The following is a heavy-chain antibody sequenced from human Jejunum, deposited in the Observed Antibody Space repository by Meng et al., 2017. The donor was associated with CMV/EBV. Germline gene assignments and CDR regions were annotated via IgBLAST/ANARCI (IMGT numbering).Heavy chain of an antibody. J-gene: IGHJ4*02. D-gene: IGHD3-10*01. CDR3: AKQGDPSAYFFDF. CDR1: GFGCSSFG. V-gene: IGHV3-30*02. Sequence: SGFGCSSFGMHCVRQAPGKGLEWVAYIRYDLATKYYVDSVKGRFTISRDNSRNSVYLQMNSLRDDETAIYYCAKQGDPSAYFFDFWGEGTMVTVSS. CDR2: IRYDLATK.